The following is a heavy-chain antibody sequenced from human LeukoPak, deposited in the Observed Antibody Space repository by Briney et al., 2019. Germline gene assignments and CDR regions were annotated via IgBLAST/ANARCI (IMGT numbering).Heavy chain of an antibody. V-gene: IGHV4-34*01. J-gene: IGHJ4*02. CDR3: ARQRPLSGYCSGGSCSD. Sequence: SETLSLTCAVYSGSLSGYYWSWIRQPPGKGLEWIGEINHSGGTNYNPSLKSRVTIAVDTSKNQFSLKLTSVTAADTAVYYCARQRPLSGYCSGGSCSDWGQGTLVTVSS. CDR1: SGSLSGYY. CDR2: INHSGGT. D-gene: IGHD2-15*01.